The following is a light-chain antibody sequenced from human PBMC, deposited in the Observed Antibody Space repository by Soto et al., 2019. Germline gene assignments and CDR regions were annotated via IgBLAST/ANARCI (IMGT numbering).Light chain of an antibody. CDR1: NIGANS. J-gene: IGLJ2*01. V-gene: IGLV3-21*02. CDR3: QVWHSSRVV. Sequence: SSELTQTPSVSVAPGPTARITCGGDNIGANSVHWYQQKPGQAPILVVYDDSDRPSGIAERFSGSNSGNTAALTITTVECGDEADYYCQVWHSSRVVFGGGTKLTVL. CDR2: DDS.